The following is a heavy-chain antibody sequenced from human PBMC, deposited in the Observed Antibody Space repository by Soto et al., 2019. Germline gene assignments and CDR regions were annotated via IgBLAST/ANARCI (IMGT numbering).Heavy chain of an antibody. CDR3: ARRGSSSWYGY. D-gene: IGHD6-13*01. J-gene: IGHJ4*02. CDR1: GGSISSSSYY. Sequence: QLQLQESGPGLVKPSETLSLTCTVSGGSISSSSYYWGWIRQPPGKGLEWIGSIYYSGSTYYNPSLKSRVTISVDTSKSHFSLKLSSVTAADTAVYYCARRGSSSWYGYWGQGTLVTVSS. V-gene: IGHV4-39*01. CDR2: IYYSGST.